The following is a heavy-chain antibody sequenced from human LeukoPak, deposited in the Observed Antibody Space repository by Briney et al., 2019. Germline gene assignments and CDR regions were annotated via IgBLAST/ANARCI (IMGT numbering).Heavy chain of an antibody. CDR3: ARQKASASYHAFDI. Sequence: SETLSLTCTVSDGSISSSSYYWGWIRQPPGKGLEWIGSIYYSGSTYYNPSLKSRVTISVDTSKNQFSLKLSSVTAADTAVYYCARQKASASYHAFDIWGQGTMVTVSS. CDR1: DGSISSSSYY. D-gene: IGHD1-26*01. CDR2: IYYSGST. J-gene: IGHJ3*02. V-gene: IGHV4-39*01.